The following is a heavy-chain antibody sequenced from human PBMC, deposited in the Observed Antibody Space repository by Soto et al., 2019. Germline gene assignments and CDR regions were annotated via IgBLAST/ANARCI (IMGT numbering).Heavy chain of an antibody. J-gene: IGHJ4*02. V-gene: IGHV4-61*01. Sequence: QVQLQESGPGLVKPSETLSLTCTVSGGSVSSGSYYWSWIRQPPGKGLEWIGYIYYSGGTNYNPSLKSRVTISVDTSKNQFSLKLSSVTAADTAVYYCAREEAVGGYFDYWGQGTLVTVSS. CDR1: GGSVSSGSYY. CDR2: IYYSGGT. D-gene: IGHD1-26*01. CDR3: AREEAVGGYFDY.